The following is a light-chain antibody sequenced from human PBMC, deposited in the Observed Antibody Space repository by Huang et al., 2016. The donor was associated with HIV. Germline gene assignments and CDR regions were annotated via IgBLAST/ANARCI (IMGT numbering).Light chain of an antibody. CDR1: QSGSSSY. Sequence: EIVLTQSPGTLSLSPGERATLSCRASQSGSSSYIAWYQQKPGQAPRLLIYGASSRATGIPDRFSGSGSGTEFTLTISRLEPEDFAVYYCQQYGSSPWTFGQGTKVEIK. V-gene: IGKV3-20*01. CDR2: GAS. J-gene: IGKJ1*01. CDR3: QQYGSSPWT.